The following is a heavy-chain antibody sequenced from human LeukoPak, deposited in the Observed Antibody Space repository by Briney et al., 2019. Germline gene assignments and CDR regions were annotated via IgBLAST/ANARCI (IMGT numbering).Heavy chain of an antibody. CDR1: GFTFSSYS. Sequence: GGSLRLSCAASGFTFSSYSMNWVRQAPGKGLEWVSSISSSSSYIYYADSVKGRFTISRDNAKNSLYPQMNSLRAEDTAVYYCARAAGIPYYFDYWGQGTLVTVSS. CDR2: ISSSSSYI. CDR3: ARAAGIPYYFDY. J-gene: IGHJ4*02. V-gene: IGHV3-21*01. D-gene: IGHD2-2*02.